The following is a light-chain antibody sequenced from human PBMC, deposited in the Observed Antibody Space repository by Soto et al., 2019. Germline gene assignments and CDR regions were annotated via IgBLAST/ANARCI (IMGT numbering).Light chain of an antibody. CDR3: QQYGSSAWT. CDR2: GAS. J-gene: IGKJ1*01. V-gene: IGKV3-15*01. Sequence: IVMTQAPATLSASPGERATLSCRASQSVSSNLAWYQQKPGQAPRLLIYGASTRATGIPARFSGSGSGTDFTLTISRLEPEDFAVYYCQQYGSSAWTFGQGTKVDIK. CDR1: QSVSSN.